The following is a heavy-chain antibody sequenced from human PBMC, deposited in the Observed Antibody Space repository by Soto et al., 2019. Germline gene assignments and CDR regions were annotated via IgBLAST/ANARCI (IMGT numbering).Heavy chain of an antibody. D-gene: IGHD3-10*01. J-gene: IGHJ3*02. CDR2: ISSSGSTI. Sequence: GGSLRLSCAASGFTFSSYEMNWVRKAPGKGLEWVSYISSSGSTIYYADSVKGRFTISRDNAKTSLYLQMNSLRAEDTAVYYCASSLLGRVFFDIWGQGTMVTVSS. CDR3: ASSLLGRVFFDI. V-gene: IGHV3-48*03. CDR1: GFTFSSYE.